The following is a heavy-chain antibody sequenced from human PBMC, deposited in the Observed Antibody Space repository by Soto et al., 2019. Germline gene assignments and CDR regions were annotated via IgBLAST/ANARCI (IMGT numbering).Heavy chain of an antibody. V-gene: IGHV3-23*01. CDR3: VKVRGGFYTYYFDY. Sequence: EVQLLESGGGLEQPGGSLRLSCAASGFIFSSYAMNWVRQTPGKGLEWVSGISGSGVSTYYADSVKGRFSISRDNSKNTRYLQMNSLRDEDTATYYCVKVRGGFYTYYFDYWGQGTLVTVSS. CDR1: GFIFSSYA. CDR2: ISGSGVST. D-gene: IGHD3-10*01. J-gene: IGHJ4*02.